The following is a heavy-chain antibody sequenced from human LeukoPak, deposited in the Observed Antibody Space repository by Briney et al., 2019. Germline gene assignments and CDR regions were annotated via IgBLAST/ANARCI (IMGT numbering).Heavy chain of an antibody. CDR1: GFTFDDYA. CDR3: ARGRPYDAFDI. Sequence: GGSLRLSCAASGFTFDDYAMHWVRQAPGKGLEWVAVISYDGSNKYYADSVKGRFTISRDNAKNTLYLQMNSLRAEDTAVYYCARGRPYDAFDIWGQGTMVTVSS. D-gene: IGHD1-1*01. J-gene: IGHJ3*02. V-gene: IGHV3-30*03. CDR2: ISYDGSNK.